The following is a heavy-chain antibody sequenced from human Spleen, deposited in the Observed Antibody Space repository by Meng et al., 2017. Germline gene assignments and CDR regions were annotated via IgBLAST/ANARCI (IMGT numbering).Heavy chain of an antibody. V-gene: IGHV4-4*02. D-gene: IGHD3-10*01. CDR2: VYHSGST. J-gene: IGHJ5*02. CDR3: AGFTLIRGIMPWFDP. CDR1: GGSISSSTW. Sequence: LRESGPGLVKPAGTLSLNCPVSGGSISSSTWWTWVRQPPGKGLEWIGEVYHSGSTNYNPSLKSRVTMSVDESNNQFSLKLSSVTAADTAVYYCAGFTLIRGIMPWFDPWGQGTLVTVSS.